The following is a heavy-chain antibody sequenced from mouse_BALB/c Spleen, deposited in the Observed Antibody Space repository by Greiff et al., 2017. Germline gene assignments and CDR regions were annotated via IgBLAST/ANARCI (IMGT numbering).Heavy chain of an antibody. D-gene: IGHD2-12*01. CDR2: IDPSDSET. V-gene: IGHV1-69*02. Sequence: QVQLQQPGAELVKPGAPVKLSCKASGYTFTSYWMNWVKQRPGRGLEWIGRIDPSDSETHYNQKFKDKATLTVDKSSSTAYIQLSSLTSEDSAVYYCARYDGYYAMDYWGQGTSVTVSS. J-gene: IGHJ4*01. CDR3: ARYDGYYAMDY. CDR1: GYTFTSYW.